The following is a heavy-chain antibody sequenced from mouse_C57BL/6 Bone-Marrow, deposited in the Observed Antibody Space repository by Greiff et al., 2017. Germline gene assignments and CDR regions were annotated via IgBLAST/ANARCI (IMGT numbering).Heavy chain of an antibody. CDR2: IDPENGDT. Sequence: EVQLQQSGAELVRPGASVKLSCTASGFNIKDDYMHWVKQRPEQGLAWIGWIDPENGDTEYASKFQGKATITADTSSNTAYLQLSSLTSEDTAVYYCTTLDYYGSSYGCYAMDYWGQGTSVTVSS. J-gene: IGHJ4*01. CDR1: GFNIKDDY. V-gene: IGHV14-4*01. D-gene: IGHD1-1*01. CDR3: TTLDYYGSSYGCYAMDY.